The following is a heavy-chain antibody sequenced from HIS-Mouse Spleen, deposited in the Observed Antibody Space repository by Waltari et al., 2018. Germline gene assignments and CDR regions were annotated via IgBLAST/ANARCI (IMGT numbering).Heavy chain of an antibody. V-gene: IGHV4-39*07. J-gene: IGHJ2*01. CDR1: GGSISSSSYY. Sequence: QLQLQESGPGLVKPSETLSLTCTVSGGSISSSSYYWGWIRQPPGKGLEWMGSIVYSGRTCYSPSVKTRVTVSVTTAKKPFSMKLGSVTAADTAVYYCARESPYSSSWYGGYFDLWGRGTLVTVSS. CDR2: IVYSGRT. CDR3: ARESPYSSSWYGGYFDL. D-gene: IGHD6-13*01.